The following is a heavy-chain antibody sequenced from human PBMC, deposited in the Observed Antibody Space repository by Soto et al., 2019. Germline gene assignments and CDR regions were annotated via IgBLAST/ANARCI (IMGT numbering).Heavy chain of an antibody. Sequence: QVQLVQSGAEVKKPGSSVKVSCKASGGTFSSYAISWVRQAPGQGLEWMGGIIPIFGTANYAQKFQGRVTITADESTSTAYMELSSLSSEDTAVYYCARVSYGDYPHYYGMDVWGQGNTVTVSS. CDR3: ARVSYGDYPHYYGMDV. V-gene: IGHV1-69*01. CDR2: IIPIFGTA. CDR1: GGTFSSYA. J-gene: IGHJ6*02. D-gene: IGHD4-17*01.